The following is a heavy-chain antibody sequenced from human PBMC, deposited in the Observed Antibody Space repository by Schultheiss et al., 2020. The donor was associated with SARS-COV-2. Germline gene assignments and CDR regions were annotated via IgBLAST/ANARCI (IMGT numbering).Heavy chain of an antibody. D-gene: IGHD3-22*01. CDR1: GFTFSSYA. CDR2: ISYDGSNK. CDR3: ARDPPLYYYDSSGYHWDY. V-gene: IGHV3-30*07. Sequence: GGSLRLSCAASGFTFSSYAMSWVRQAPGKGLEWVAVISYDGSNKYYAESVKGRFTISRDNAMNSLYLQMNSLRAEETPVYYCARDPPLYYYDSSGYHWDYWGQGTVVTVAS. J-gene: IGHJ4*02.